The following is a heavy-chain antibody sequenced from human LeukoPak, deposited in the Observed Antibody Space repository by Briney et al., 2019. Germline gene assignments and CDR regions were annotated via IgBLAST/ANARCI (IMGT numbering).Heavy chain of an antibody. CDR3: ARGGVVVVTPDAFDI. D-gene: IGHD3-22*01. CDR1: GFTFNRYA. J-gene: IGHJ3*02. CDR2: IASDGNDQ. Sequence: PGRSLRLSCAASGFTFNRYAIHWVRQAPGKGLEWVTVIASDGNDQHYADSVKGRFTISRDNAKNSLYLQMNSLRAEDTAVYYCARGGVVVVTPDAFDIWGQGTMVTVSS. V-gene: IGHV3-30-3*01.